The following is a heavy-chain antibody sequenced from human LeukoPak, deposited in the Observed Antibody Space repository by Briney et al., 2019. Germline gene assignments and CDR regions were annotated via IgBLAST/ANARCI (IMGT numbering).Heavy chain of an antibody. D-gene: IGHD6-19*01. J-gene: IGHJ4*02. Sequence: GGSLRLSCAASGFAVSSNYMSWVRQAPGKGLEWVSVIYSGGSTYYAGSVKGRFTVSRDSSKNTLYLQMNSLRAEDTAVYYCARGPARDHYTSGWYWVYWGQGTLVTGSA. CDR1: GFAVSSNY. CDR2: IYSGGST. V-gene: IGHV3-53*01. CDR3: ARGPARDHYTSGWYWVY.